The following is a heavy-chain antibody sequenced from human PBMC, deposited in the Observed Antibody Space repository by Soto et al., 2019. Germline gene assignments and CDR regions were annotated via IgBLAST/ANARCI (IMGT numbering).Heavy chain of an antibody. V-gene: IGHV4-39*01. CDR3: ARSMTTVVTLDY. J-gene: IGHJ4*02. D-gene: IGHD4-17*01. CDR2: IYYSGST. CDR1: GGSISSSSYY. Sequence: QLQLQESGPVLVKPSETLSLTCTVSGGSISSSSYYWGWIRQPPGKGLEWIGSIYYSGSTYYNPSLKSRVTISVDTSKNQFSLKLSSVTAADTAVYYCARSMTTVVTLDYWGQGTLVTVSS.